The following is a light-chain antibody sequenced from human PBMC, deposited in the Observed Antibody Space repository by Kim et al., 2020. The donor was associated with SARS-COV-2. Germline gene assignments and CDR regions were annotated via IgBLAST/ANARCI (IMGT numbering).Light chain of an antibody. Sequence: VALVHTVRITCQGDSLRSYYATWSQQKPGQAPIVVIYGKNNRPSGIPDRFSGSSSGNTASLTITGTQAGDEADYYCNSRDSNDNVVFGGGTKLTVL. CDR1: SLRSYY. CDR3: NSRDSNDNVV. V-gene: IGLV3-19*01. J-gene: IGLJ2*01. CDR2: GKN.